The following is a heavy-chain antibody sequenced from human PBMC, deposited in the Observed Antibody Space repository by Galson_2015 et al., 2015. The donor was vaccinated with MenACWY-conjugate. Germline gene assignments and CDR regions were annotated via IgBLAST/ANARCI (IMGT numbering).Heavy chain of an antibody. D-gene: IGHD2-15*01. CDR3: VRAEGLVGRAFDL. V-gene: IGHV3-30*04. Sequence: SLRLSCAASGFSFSSYPFYWVRQSPGKGLEWVAVVSYDASSRYYIDSVQGRFTVSRDNSRSSVSLEMSSLGADDSAVYFCVRAEGLVGRAFDLWGQGTMVTVSS. CDR1: GFSFSSYP. J-gene: IGHJ3*01. CDR2: VSYDASSR.